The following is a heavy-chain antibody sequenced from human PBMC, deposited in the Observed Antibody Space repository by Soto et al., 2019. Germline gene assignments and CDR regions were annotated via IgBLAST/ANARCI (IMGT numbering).Heavy chain of an antibody. J-gene: IGHJ4*02. Sequence: GASVKVSCKASGYTFTGYYMHWVRQAPGQGLEWMGWINPNSGGTNYAQKFQGWVTMTRDTSISTAYMELSRLRSDDTAVYYCARQTAVVREVYFDYWGQGTLVTVSS. CDR1: GYTFTGYY. D-gene: IGHD2-15*01. CDR3: ARQTAVVREVYFDY. V-gene: IGHV1-2*04. CDR2: INPNSGGT.